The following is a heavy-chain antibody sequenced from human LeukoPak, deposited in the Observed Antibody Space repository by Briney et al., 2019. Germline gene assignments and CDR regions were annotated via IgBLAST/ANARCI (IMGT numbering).Heavy chain of an antibody. CDR1: GGFIGSYY. J-gene: IGHJ4*02. Sequence: SETLSPTCTVSGGFIGSYYWNWIQLAPGKGLESIGYIHYSGSTNHNSSRKSRVTISVDTSKNQYSLKLSSVTAADTAVYYCARDGAAGGFDYWGQGTLVTVSS. CDR3: ARDGAAGGFDY. V-gene: IGHV4-59*01. CDR2: IHYSGST. D-gene: IGHD6-25*01.